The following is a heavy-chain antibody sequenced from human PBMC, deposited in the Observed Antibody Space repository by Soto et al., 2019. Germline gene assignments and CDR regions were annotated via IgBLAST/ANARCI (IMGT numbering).Heavy chain of an antibody. CDR3: ARAFLPDPHYDSQGGMDV. Sequence: QVQLVQSGAEVKKPGSSVKVSCKASGGTFSSYAISWVRQAPGQGLEWMGGIIPIFGTANYAQKFQGRVTITADESTSTAYMELSSLRAEDTAVYYCARAFLPDPHYDSQGGMDVWGQGTTVTVSS. CDR2: IIPIFGTA. J-gene: IGHJ6*02. V-gene: IGHV1-69*01. D-gene: IGHD3-3*01. CDR1: GGTFSSYA.